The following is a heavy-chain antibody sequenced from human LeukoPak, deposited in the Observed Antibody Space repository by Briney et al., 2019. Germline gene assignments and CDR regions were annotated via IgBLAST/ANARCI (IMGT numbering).Heavy chain of an antibody. Sequence: ASVKVSCKASGYTFTSYYMHWVRQAPGQGLEWMGIINPSGGSTSYAQKFQGRVTMTRDMSTSTVYMELSGLRSEDTAVYYCARGYCSGTSCPSFDYWGQGTLVIVSS. CDR3: ARGYCSGTSCPSFDY. CDR2: INPSGGST. D-gene: IGHD2-2*01. J-gene: IGHJ4*02. CDR1: GYTFTSYY. V-gene: IGHV1-46*01.